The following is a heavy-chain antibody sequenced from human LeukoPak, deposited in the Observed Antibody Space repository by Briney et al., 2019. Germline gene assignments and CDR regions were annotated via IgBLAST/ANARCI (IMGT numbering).Heavy chain of an antibody. CDR3: ARRAGGYSHPYDY. CDR2: IYSGGST. D-gene: IGHD4-23*01. CDR1: GFTFNNYA. Sequence: GGSLRLSCVASGFTFNNYAMTWVRQAPGKGLEWVSLIYSGGSTYYADSVKGRFTISRDNSKNTLYLQMNSLRAEDTAVYYCARRAGGYSHPYDYWGQGTLVTVSS. J-gene: IGHJ4*02. V-gene: IGHV3-53*01.